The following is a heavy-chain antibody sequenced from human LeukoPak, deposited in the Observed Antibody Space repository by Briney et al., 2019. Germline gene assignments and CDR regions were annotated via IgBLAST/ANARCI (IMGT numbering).Heavy chain of an antibody. V-gene: IGHV3-48*01. CDR3: ARDVGYCSGGNCYRWFAS. CDR2: ISTRSADR. D-gene: IGHD2-15*01. J-gene: IGHJ5*01. CDR1: GFTFSDFS. Sequence: GGSLRLSCAASGFTFSDFSFSWVRQAPGKGLEWVSYISTRSADRKYADSVKGRFTISGDDATNSVSLLMNSLRGDDAAVYYCARDVGYCSGGNCYRWFASWGQGTLVTVSS.